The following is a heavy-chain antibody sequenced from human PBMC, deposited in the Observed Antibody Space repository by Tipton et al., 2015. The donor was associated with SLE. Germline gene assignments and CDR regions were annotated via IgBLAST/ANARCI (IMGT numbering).Heavy chain of an antibody. D-gene: IGHD2-21*02. CDR2: INHSGST. Sequence: TLSLTCTVSGYSISSGFYWGWIRQPPGKGLEWIGEINHSGSTNYNPSLKSRVTISVDTSKNQFSLKLSSVTAADTAVYYCARSSSGDCYWCYWGQGTLVTVSS. J-gene: IGHJ4*02. V-gene: IGHV4-38-2*02. CDR1: GYSISSGFY. CDR3: ARSSSGDCYWCY.